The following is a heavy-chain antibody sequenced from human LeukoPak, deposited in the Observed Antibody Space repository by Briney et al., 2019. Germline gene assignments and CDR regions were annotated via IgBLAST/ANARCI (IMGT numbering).Heavy chain of an antibody. J-gene: IGHJ3*02. Sequence: SETLSLTCAVYGGSFSGYYWSWIRQPPGKGLEWIGEINHSGSTNYNPSLKSRVTISVDTSKNQFSLQLNSVTPEDTAVYYCARASIAAAGPTHHQGAFDIWGQGTMVTVSS. CDR1: GGSFSGYY. D-gene: IGHD6-13*01. V-gene: IGHV4-34*01. CDR2: INHSGST. CDR3: ARASIAAAGPTHHQGAFDI.